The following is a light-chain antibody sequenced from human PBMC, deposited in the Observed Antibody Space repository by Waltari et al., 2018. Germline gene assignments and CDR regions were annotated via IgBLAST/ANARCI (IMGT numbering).Light chain of an antibody. CDR3: SSYTTSGTYVV. Sequence: QSALTQPASVSGSPGQSITISCTGTSSDVGGYNYVSWYQRHPGKAPKLMIYDVSDRPSGVSNRCSGSKSGNTASLTISGLQAEDEADYYCSSYTTSGTYVVFGGGTKLTVL. CDR2: DVS. CDR1: SSDVGGYNY. J-gene: IGLJ2*01. V-gene: IGLV2-14*03.